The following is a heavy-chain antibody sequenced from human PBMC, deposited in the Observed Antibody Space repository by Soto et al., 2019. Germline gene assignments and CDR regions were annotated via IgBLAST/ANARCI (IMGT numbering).Heavy chain of an antibody. D-gene: IGHD2-2*02. Sequence: PXETLSLACTVSGCSMSSSSYYWGWIRQPPVKGLEWIGSIYYSGSTYYNPSLKSRVTISVDTSKNQFSLKLSSVTAADTAVYYCARQRVVPAAIVRYYYYYYGMDVWGQGTTVTVSS. CDR3: ARQRVVPAAIVRYYYYYYGMDV. V-gene: IGHV4-39*01. CDR2: IYYSGST. CDR1: GCSMSSSSYY. J-gene: IGHJ6*02.